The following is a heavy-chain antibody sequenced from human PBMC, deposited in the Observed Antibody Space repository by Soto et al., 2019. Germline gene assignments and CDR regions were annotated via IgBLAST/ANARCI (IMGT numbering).Heavy chain of an antibody. V-gene: IGHV3-66*01. Sequence: ESGGGLVQPGGSLRLSCAASGFTVSNNYMSWVRQAPGKGLEWVSVIFSGGSTNYVDPVKGRFTISRDNSKNPLYLQMNSLRADDTAVYYCAKSMSDYTIDYWGQGTLVIVSS. D-gene: IGHD4-4*01. CDR1: GFTVSNNY. CDR3: AKSMSDYTIDY. CDR2: IFSGGST. J-gene: IGHJ4*02.